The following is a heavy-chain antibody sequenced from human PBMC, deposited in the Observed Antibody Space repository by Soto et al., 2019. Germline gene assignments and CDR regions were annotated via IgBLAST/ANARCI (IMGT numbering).Heavy chain of an antibody. CDR1: GGSISSGGYY. D-gene: IGHD6-6*01. CDR3: ARGSSSSNYYYYYMDV. CDR2: IYYSGST. Sequence: QVQLQESGPGLVKPSQTLSLTCTVSGGSISSGGYYWSWIRQHPGKGLEWIGYIYYSGSTYYNPSLKSRVTISVDTSKNQFFLKLSSVTAADTAVYYCARGSSSSNYYYYYMDVWGKGTTVTVSS. J-gene: IGHJ6*03. V-gene: IGHV4-31*03.